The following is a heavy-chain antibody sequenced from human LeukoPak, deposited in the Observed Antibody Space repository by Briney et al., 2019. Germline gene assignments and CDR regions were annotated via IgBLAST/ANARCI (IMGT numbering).Heavy chain of an antibody. CDR2: INHSGST. V-gene: IGHV4-34*01. Sequence: SETLSLTCAVYGGSFSGYYWSWIRQPPGKGLEWIGEINHSGSTNYNPSLKSRVTISVDTSKNQFSLKLSSVTAADTAVYYCARVSCGSTSDCQDYYYYGMDVWGQGTTVTVSS. D-gene: IGHD2-2*01. J-gene: IGHJ6*02. CDR3: ARVSCGSTSDCQDYYYYGMDV. CDR1: GGSFSGYY.